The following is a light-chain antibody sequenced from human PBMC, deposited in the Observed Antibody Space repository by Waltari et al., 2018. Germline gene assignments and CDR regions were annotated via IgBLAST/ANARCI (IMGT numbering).Light chain of an antibody. V-gene: IGLV3-27*01. CDR3: YATADKIHGI. Sequence: SYELTQPSSVSVSPGQTARITCSGDVLTKNYVRWFRQKPGKAPVLVIYKDRERPSGIPERFSGSSSGTTVTLTITGAQVDDEADYYCYATADKIHGIFVGGTKLTVL. J-gene: IGLJ2*01. CDR2: KDR. CDR1: VLTKNY.